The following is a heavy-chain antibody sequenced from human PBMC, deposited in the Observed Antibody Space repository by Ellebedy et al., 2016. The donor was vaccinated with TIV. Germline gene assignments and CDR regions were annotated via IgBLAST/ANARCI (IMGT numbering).Heavy chain of an antibody. V-gene: IGHV4-59*01. CDR2: IFNSGDT. CDR1: GGFISSYH. J-gene: IGHJ2*01. D-gene: IGHD1-26*01. CDR3: ARVARAIDWYFDF. Sequence: MPSETLSLTCSVSGGFISSYHWGRIRQPPGKGLEWVGNIFNSGDTSYNHSLQGRATISVDTSKKQFSLKLTSVTAADTATYYCARVARAIDWYFDFWGRGTLATVSS.